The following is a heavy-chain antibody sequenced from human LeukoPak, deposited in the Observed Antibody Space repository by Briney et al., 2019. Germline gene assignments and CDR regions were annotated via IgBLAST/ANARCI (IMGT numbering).Heavy chain of an antibody. CDR3: ARDSGDSSGYYYYFDY. Sequence: PLETLSLTCTVSGGSISSYYWSWIRQPAGKGLEWIGRIYTSGSTNYNPSLKSRVTMSVDTSKNQFSLKLSSVTAADTAVYYCARDSGDSSGYYYYFDYWGQGTLVTVSS. D-gene: IGHD3-22*01. J-gene: IGHJ4*02. CDR1: GGSISSYY. CDR2: IYTSGST. V-gene: IGHV4-4*07.